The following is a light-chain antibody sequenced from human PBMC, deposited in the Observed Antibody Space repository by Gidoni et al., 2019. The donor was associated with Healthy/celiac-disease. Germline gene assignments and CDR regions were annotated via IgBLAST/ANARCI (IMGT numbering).Light chain of an antibody. J-gene: IGKJ1*01. CDR2: GAS. CDR3: QKYNNWWT. V-gene: IGKV3-15*01. Sequence: RVITQSPATLSVSPGERATLPCSASQSVSSNLAWYQQKPGQAPRLLIYGASTRATGIPARFSGSGSGTEFTLTISSLQSEDFAVYYCQKYNNWWTFGQGTKVEIK. CDR1: QSVSSN.